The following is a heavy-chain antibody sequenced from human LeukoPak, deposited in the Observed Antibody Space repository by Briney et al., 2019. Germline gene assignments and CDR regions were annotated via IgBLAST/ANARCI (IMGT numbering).Heavy chain of an antibody. CDR1: GFTFSSYG. D-gene: IGHD3-9*01. J-gene: IGHJ6*03. CDR2: ISGTGGTT. CDR3: ARVLRYFDSNYYYYMDV. V-gene: IGHV3-23*01. Sequence: GGSLRLSCAASGFTFSSYGMSWVRQAPGKGLEWVSAISGTGGTTYYADSVKGRFTISRDNSKNTLYLQMNSLRAEDTAVYYCARVLRYFDSNYYYYMDVWGKGTTVTISS.